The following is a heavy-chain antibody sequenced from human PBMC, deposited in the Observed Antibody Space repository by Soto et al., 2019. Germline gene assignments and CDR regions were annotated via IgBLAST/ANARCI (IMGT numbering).Heavy chain of an antibody. CDR2: IYHSGST. J-gene: IGHJ6*02. V-gene: IGHV4-4*02. CDR3: AGGVVVPAAPYYYYYGMDV. D-gene: IGHD2-2*01. Sequence: QVQLQESGPGLVKPSGTLSLTCAVSGGSISSSNWWSWVRQPPGKGLEWIGEIYHSGSTNYNPSLKSRVTISVDKSKNQFSLKLSSVTAADTAVYYCAGGVVVPAAPYYYYYGMDVWGQGTTVTVSS. CDR1: GGSISSSNW.